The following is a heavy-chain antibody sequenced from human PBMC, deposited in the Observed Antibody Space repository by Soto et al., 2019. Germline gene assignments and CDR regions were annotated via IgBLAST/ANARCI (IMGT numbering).Heavy chain of an antibody. CDR1: GYTFTSYA. CDR3: ARSRGIVGATNDAFDI. CDR2: INAPNRNT. J-gene: IGHJ3*02. D-gene: IGHD1-26*01. Sequence: ASVQVSCKASGYTFTSYAMHWVRQAPGQRLAWRGWINAPNRNTKYSQKFQGRVTITRDTSASTAYMELSSLRSEDTAMYYCARSRGIVGATNDAFDIWGQGTMVTVSS. V-gene: IGHV1-3*01.